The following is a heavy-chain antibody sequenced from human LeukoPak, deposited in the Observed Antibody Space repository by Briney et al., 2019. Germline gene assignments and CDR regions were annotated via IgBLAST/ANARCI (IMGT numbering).Heavy chain of an antibody. D-gene: IGHD3-10*01. V-gene: IGHV4-34*01. J-gene: IGHJ4*02. CDR3: ARREHGSGSYYGFDY. CDR2: INHSGST. Sequence: SETLSLTCAVYGGSFSGYYWSWIRQPPGKGLEWIGEINHSGSTNYNPSLKSRVTIPLDTSKNQFSLKLTSVTAADTAVYYCARREHGSGSYYGFDYWGQGTLVTVSS. CDR1: GGSFSGYY.